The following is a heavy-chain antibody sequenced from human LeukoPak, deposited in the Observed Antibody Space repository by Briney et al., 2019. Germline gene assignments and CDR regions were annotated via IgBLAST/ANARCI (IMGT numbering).Heavy chain of an antibody. CDR1: GFTFSSYA. D-gene: IGHD2-8*01. CDR2: ISDTGATT. V-gene: IGHV3-23*01. CDR3: AKDTSIGRYCTNGVCSPFDY. J-gene: IGHJ4*02. Sequence: GGSLRLSCAVSGFTFSSYAMSWVRQAPGKGLEWVSAISDTGATTYDADSVKGRFTISRDNSRSTLYLQMNSLRAGDTALYYCAKDTSIGRYCTNGVCSPFDYWGQGTLVTVSS.